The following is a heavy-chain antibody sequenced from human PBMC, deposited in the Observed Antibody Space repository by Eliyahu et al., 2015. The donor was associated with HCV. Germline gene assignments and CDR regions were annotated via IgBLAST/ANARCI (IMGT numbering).Heavy chain of an antibody. J-gene: IGHJ4*02. CDR3: TRHLVRGLIDYFDY. D-gene: IGHD3-10*01. CDR2: IKHKXNNYAT. CDR1: AFIFGVPS. Sequence: EVHLVASGGGVVQPGGSLKLSCAAXAFIFGVPSIXWSAXAAGKGLEWVGRIKHKXNNYATXYTASXRGRFTISRDDSKNTAYLQMNSLETEDTAVYYCTRHLVRGLIDYFDYWGQETPVTVSS. V-gene: IGHV3-73*01.